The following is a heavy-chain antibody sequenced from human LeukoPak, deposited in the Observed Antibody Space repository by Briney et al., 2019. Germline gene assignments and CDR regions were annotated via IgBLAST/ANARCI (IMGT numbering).Heavy chain of an antibody. CDR1: GYTFTSYD. CDR3: ARGRAAADPGHFDY. J-gene: IGHJ4*02. V-gene: IGHV1-69*05. D-gene: IGHD6-13*01. CDR2: IIPIFGTA. Sequence: SVKVSCKASGYTFTSYDINWVRQATGQGLEWMGGIIPIFGTANYAQKFQGRVTITTDESTSTAYMELSSLRSEDTAVYYCARGRAAADPGHFDYWGQGTLVTVSS.